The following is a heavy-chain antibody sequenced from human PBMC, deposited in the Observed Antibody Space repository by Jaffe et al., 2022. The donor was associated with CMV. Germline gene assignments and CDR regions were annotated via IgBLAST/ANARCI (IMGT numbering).Heavy chain of an antibody. V-gene: IGHV4-59*08. CDR1: GGSISSYY. CDR3: ARTGGYYYYMDV. J-gene: IGHJ6*03. Sequence: QVQLQESGPGLVKPSETLSLTCTVSGGSISSYYWSWIRQPPGKGLEWIGYIYYSGSTNYNPSLKSRVTISVDTSKNQFSLKLSSVTAADTAVYYCARTGGYYYYMDVWGKGTTVTVSS. CDR2: IYYSGST.